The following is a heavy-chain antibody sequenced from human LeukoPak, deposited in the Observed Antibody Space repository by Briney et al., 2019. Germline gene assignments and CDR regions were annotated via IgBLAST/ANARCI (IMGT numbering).Heavy chain of an antibody. J-gene: IGHJ4*02. CDR1: GFTFDDYG. CDR2: INRNGDST. V-gene: IGHV3-20*04. D-gene: IGHD3-16*01. CDR3: ASGGVTLGDLDY. Sequence: GGSLRLSCAASGFTFDDYGMSWVRQAPGKGLEWVSGINRNGDSTGYADSVEGRFTISRDNAKNSLYLQMDSLRAEDTALYYCASGGVTLGDLDYWGQGTLVTVSS.